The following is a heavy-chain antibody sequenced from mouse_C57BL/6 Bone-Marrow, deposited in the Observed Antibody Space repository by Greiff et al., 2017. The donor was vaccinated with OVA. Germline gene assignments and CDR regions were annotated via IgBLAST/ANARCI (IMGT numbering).Heavy chain of an antibody. V-gene: IGHV1-50*01. CDR3: ARDWDGYYFDY. Sequence: QVHVKQPGAELVKPGASVKLSCKASGYTFTSYWMQWVKQRPGQGLEWIGEIDPSDSYTNYNQKFKGKATLTVDTSSSTAYMQLSSLTSEDSAVYYCARDWDGYYFDYWGQGTTLTVSS. CDR1: GYTFTSYW. J-gene: IGHJ2*01. D-gene: IGHD4-1*01. CDR2: IDPSDSYT.